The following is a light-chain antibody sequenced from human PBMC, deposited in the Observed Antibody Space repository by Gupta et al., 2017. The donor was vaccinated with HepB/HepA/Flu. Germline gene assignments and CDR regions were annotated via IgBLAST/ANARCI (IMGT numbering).Light chain of an antibody. CDR2: LGS. Sequence: EIVMTQSPLSLPVTPGEQASISCRSSQSLLHSNGYNYLDWYLQKPGQSPQLLIYLGSHRAPGVPDRFSGSGSGTDFTLKISRVEAEDVGVYYCMQALQTPPFTFGPGTKVDIK. CDR3: MQALQTPPFT. J-gene: IGKJ3*01. V-gene: IGKV2-28*01. CDR1: QSLLHSNGYNY.